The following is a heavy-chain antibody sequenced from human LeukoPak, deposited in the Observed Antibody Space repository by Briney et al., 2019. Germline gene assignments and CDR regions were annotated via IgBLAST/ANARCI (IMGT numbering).Heavy chain of an antibody. J-gene: IGHJ5*02. CDR2: ISCSGSI. V-gene: IGHV4-59*01. CDR1: GDSIRSYD. CDR3: ARLSWPGRGSRFDP. D-gene: IGHD3-10*01. Sequence: SETLSLTCTVSGDSIRSYDWSWIRQSPGKGLEWIGYISCSGSINYNPSLKSRVTISVDTSKNQFSLNLSSVTAADTAVYFCARLSWPGRGSRFDPWGQGTLVTVSS.